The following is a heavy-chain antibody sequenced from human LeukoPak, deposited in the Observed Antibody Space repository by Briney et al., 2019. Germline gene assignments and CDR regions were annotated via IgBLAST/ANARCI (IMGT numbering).Heavy chain of an antibody. CDR3: ARGGPPDYYYYMDV. J-gene: IGHJ6*03. Sequence: SETLSLTCAVYGGSFSGYYWSWIRQPPRKGLEWIGEINHSGSTNYNPSLKSRVTISVDTSKNQFSLKLSSVTAADTAVYYCARGGPPDYYYYMDVWGKGTTVTVSS. V-gene: IGHV4-34*01. CDR2: INHSGST. CDR1: GGSFSGYY.